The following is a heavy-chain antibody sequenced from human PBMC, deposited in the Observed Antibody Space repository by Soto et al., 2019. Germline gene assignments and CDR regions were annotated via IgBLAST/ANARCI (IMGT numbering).Heavy chain of an antibody. CDR1: GGSISSSNW. CDR2: IYHSGST. Sequence: SETLSLTCAVSGGSISSSNWWSWVRQPPGKGLEWIGEIYHSGSTNYNPSLKSRVTISVDKSKNQFSLKLSSVTAADTAVYYCARVWVAAAGLHLAYYYYYYMDVWGKGTTVTVSS. CDR3: ARVWVAAAGLHLAYYYYYYMDV. V-gene: IGHV4-4*02. D-gene: IGHD6-13*01. J-gene: IGHJ6*03.